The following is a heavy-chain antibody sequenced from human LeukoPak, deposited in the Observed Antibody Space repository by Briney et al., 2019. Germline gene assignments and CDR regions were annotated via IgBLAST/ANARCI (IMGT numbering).Heavy chain of an antibody. V-gene: IGHV3-33*01. CDR2: IWYDGSHI. Sequence: PGRSLRLSCAASGFTFSSYGMHWVRQAPGKGLEWVAVIWYDGSHIYYADSVKGRFTASRDNSKNTLYLQVNSLRAEDTAVYYCARDERKYCSSNSCSVNLWSQGTLVTVSS. CDR1: GFTFSSYG. D-gene: IGHD2-2*01. J-gene: IGHJ5*02. CDR3: ARDERKYCSSNSCSVNL.